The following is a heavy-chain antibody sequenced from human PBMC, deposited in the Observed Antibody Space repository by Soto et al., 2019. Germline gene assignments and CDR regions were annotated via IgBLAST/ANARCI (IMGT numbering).Heavy chain of an antibody. CDR2: ISSSSSYI. J-gene: IGHJ6*02. V-gene: IGHV3-21*01. Sequence: GGSLRQSCAASGFTFSSARMNWFRQAPGRVLEWVSSISSSSSYIYYADSVKGRFTISRDNAKNSLYLQMNSLRAEDTAVYYCARAVVTAIRSLYYGMDVWGQGTTVTVSS. CDR1: GFTFSSAR. D-gene: IGHD2-21*02. CDR3: ARAVVTAIRSLYYGMDV.